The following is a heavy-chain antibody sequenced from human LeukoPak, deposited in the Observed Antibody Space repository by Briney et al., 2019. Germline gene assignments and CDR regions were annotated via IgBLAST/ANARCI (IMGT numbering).Heavy chain of an antibody. CDR2: ISYDGSNK. Sequence: GGSLRLSCAASGFTFSSYAMHWVRQAPGKGLEWVAVISYDGSNKYYADSVKGRFTISRDNSKNTLYLQMNSLRAEDTAVYYCANRRGTQVLGNNIDIWGQGTLVTVSS. CDR3: ANRRGTQVLGNNIDI. D-gene: IGHD1-1*01. J-gene: IGHJ3*02. V-gene: IGHV3-30-3*01. CDR1: GFTFSSYA.